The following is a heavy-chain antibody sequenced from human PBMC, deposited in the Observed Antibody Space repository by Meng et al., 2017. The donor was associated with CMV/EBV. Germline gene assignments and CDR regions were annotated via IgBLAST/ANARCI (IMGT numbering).Heavy chain of an antibody. D-gene: IGHD1-1*01. CDR2: MSPNSGNA. Sequence: ASVKVSCKASGYTFINYEINWVRHATGQGLEWVGWMSPNSGNAAYTQKFQGRVTITRNTSISTAYMELSSLRSEDTAVYYCARGLRAERRLPLQKTYYYYTLDVWGQGTTVTVSS. CDR3: ARGLRAERRLPLQKTYYYYTLDV. J-gene: IGHJ6*02. V-gene: IGHV1-8*03. CDR1: GYTFINYE.